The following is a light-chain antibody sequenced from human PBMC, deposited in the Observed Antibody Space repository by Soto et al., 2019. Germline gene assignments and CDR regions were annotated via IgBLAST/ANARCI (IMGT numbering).Light chain of an antibody. Sequence: EIVLTQSPGTLSLSPGERATLSCRASQTVSSSYLAWYQQKPGQAPRLLIYGASTRATGIPGRFSGSASGTDFTLTISGLETEDFAVYDCQQYSPSPMYTFGQGTNLEIK. CDR2: GAS. CDR3: QQYSPSPMYT. V-gene: IGKV3-20*01. CDR1: QTVSSSY. J-gene: IGKJ2*01.